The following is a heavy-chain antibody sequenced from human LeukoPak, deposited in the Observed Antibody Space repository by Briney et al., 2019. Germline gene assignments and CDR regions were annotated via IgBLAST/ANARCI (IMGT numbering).Heavy chain of an antibody. CDR2: IRYDGSNK. V-gene: IGHV3-30*02. CDR3: AKERTSHYYGSGSFDY. J-gene: IGHJ4*02. CDR1: GFTFSSYG. Sequence: GGSLRLPCAASGFTFSSYGMHWVRQAPGKGLEWVAFIRYDGSNKYYADSVKGRFTISRDNSKNTLYLQMNSLRAEDTAVYYCAKERTSHYYGSGSFDYWGQGTLVTVSS. D-gene: IGHD3-10*01.